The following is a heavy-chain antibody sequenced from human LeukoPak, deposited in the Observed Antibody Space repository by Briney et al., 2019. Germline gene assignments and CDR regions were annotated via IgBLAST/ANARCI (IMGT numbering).Heavy chain of an antibody. Sequence: ASVKVSCKASGYTFTAYYMHWVRQAPGQGLEWMGWINPNSGGTNSSQKFQDRVTLTRDTSISTAYMELGSLRSDDTDIYYCARAYGSGSSYHPDYWGQGTLVTVSS. CDR3: ARAYGSGSSYHPDY. V-gene: IGHV1-2*02. CDR2: INPNSGGT. J-gene: IGHJ4*02. CDR1: GYTFTAYY. D-gene: IGHD3-10*01.